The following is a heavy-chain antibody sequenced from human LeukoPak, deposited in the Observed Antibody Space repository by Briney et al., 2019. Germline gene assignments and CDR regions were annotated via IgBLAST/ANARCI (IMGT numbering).Heavy chain of an antibody. Sequence: SETLSLTCTVSGGSISSSSYYWGWLRQPPGKGLECIGTIYYSGSTYYNPSLKSRVTISVDTSKNQFSLRLSSVTAADTAVYYCARLDSIHLITYWGQGTLVTVSS. CDR2: IYYSGST. CDR3: ARLDSIHLITY. D-gene: IGHD3-16*01. V-gene: IGHV4-39*01. CDR1: GGSISSSSYY. J-gene: IGHJ4*02.